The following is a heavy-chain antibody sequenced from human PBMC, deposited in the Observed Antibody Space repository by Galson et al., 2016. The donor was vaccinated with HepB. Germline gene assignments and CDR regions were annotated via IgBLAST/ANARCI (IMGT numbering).Heavy chain of an antibody. D-gene: IGHD6-6*01. CDR1: GFTFSSYC. Sequence: SLRLSCAASGFTFSSYCMHWVRQAPGKGLVWVSRINSDRSKQNYADSVKGRFTISRDNAKNTLYLQMNSLRAEDMAVYYCARQYSSSSFYYGMDVWGQGTTVTVSS. J-gene: IGHJ6*02. CDR3: ARQYSSSSFYYGMDV. CDR2: INSDRSKQ. V-gene: IGHV3-74*01.